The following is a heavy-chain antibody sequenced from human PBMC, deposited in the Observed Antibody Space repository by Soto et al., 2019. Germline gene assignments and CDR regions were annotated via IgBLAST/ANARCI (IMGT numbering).Heavy chain of an antibody. Sequence: QVQLVQSGAEVKKPGASVKVSCKASGCTFTSYDINWVRQATGQGLEWMGWMNPNSGNTGYAQKFQGRVTMTRNTSISTAYMELSSLRSEDTAVYYCARRGYSSSWYYYYYSGMDVWGQGTTVTVSS. CDR2: MNPNSGNT. J-gene: IGHJ6*02. D-gene: IGHD6-13*01. CDR3: ARRGYSSSWYYYYYSGMDV. CDR1: GCTFTSYD. V-gene: IGHV1-8*01.